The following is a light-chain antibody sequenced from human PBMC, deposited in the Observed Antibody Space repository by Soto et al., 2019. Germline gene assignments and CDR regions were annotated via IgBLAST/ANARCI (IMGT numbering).Light chain of an antibody. Sequence: EIVMTQSTATLSVSPGERATLFCRASESVSSHLAWYQQKPGQAPRLLIHGASDRGTGTPDRFSGSGSGTDFTLTISRLEPEDFAVYYCHQYGITLWPFGQGTKVDIK. CDR2: GAS. CDR3: HQYGITLWP. J-gene: IGKJ1*01. CDR1: ESVSSH. V-gene: IGKV3D-15*01.